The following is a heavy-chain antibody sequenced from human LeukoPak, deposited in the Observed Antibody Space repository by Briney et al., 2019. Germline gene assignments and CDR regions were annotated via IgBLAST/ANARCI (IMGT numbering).Heavy chain of an antibody. D-gene: IGHD2-2*01. CDR3: AKEGCSSTTCYSNS. J-gene: IGHJ5*02. Sequence: GGSLRLSCAASGFTFSSYAMTWVRQAPGKGLEWVSVISHTGSSTYYADSVKGRFTISRDNSKSTLYLQMNSLRAEDTAVYHCAKEGCSSTTCYSNSWGQGTLVTVSS. CDR1: GFTFSSYA. CDR2: ISHTGSST. V-gene: IGHV3-23*01.